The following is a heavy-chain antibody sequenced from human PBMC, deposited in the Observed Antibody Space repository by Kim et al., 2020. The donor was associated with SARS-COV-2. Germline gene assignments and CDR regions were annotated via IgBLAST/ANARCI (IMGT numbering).Heavy chain of an antibody. CDR2: T. D-gene: IGHD4-4*01. CDR3: ARGPYSDYFDL. J-gene: IGHJ4*02. Sequence: TSSNPPLTSRLTISMAKSKNKFSLKLTSVTAADTAVYFCARGPYSDYFDLWGQGALVTVSS. V-gene: IGHV4-30-2*01.